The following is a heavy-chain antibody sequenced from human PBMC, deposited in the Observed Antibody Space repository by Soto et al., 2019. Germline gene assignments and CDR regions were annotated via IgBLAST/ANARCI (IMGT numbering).Heavy chain of an antibody. V-gene: IGHV1-69*06. CDR1: GGTFSSYA. CDR2: IIPIFGTA. D-gene: IGHD3-3*01. Sequence: CKASGGTFSSYAISWVRQAPGQGLEWMGGIIPIFGTANYAQKFQGRVTITADKSTSTAYMELSSLRSEDTAVYYCAAGITIFGVVGRWFDPWGQGTLVTVSS. CDR3: AAGITIFGVVGRWFDP. J-gene: IGHJ5*02.